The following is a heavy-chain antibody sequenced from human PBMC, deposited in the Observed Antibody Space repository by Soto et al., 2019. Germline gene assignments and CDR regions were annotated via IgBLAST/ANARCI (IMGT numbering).Heavy chain of an antibody. CDR1: GGSISSCCYS. CDR3: ARDPPPQDY. J-gene: IGHJ4*02. Sequence: SETLSLTFAVSGGSISSCCYSWTWIRQPPGKGLEWIGYISYSGSTHYSPSLKSRVSITVDTSKNQFSLNLASVSAEDTAVCYCARDPPPQDYWGQGTLVTVSS. CDR2: ISYSGST. V-gene: IGHV4-30-2*05.